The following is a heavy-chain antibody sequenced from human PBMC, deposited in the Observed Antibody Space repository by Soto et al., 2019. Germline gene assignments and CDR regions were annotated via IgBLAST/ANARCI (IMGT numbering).Heavy chain of an antibody. J-gene: IGHJ4*02. CDR2: IKQDGSEK. V-gene: IGHV3-7*05. CDR3: ARDTGGGVVMSYYFDY. Sequence: PGGSLRLSCAASGFTFSSYWMSWVRQAPGKGLEWVANIKQDGSEKYYVDSVKGRFTISRDNAKNSLYLQMNSLRAEDTAVYYCARDTGGGVVMSYYFDYWGQGTLVTVS. CDR1: GFTFSSYW. D-gene: IGHD3-22*01.